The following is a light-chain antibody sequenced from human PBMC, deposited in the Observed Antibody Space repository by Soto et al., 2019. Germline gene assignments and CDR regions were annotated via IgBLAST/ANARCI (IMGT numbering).Light chain of an antibody. J-gene: IGKJ5*01. Sequence: EIVMTQSPATLSVSPGERATLSCRASQSVSSNLAWYQQKPGQAPSLLIYGASTRATGIPARFSGSGAGTEFTLTLSSLQSEDFAAYYCQQYNNWPPLTFGQGTRLEIK. V-gene: IGKV3-15*01. CDR2: GAS. CDR3: QQYNNWPPLT. CDR1: QSVSSN.